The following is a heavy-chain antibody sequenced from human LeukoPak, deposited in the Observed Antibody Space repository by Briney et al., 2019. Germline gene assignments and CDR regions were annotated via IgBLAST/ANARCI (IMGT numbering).Heavy chain of an antibody. CDR3: ARGRRGSRGFDY. J-gene: IGHJ4*02. Sequence: ASVKVSCKASGYTFTSYDIYWVRQATGQGLEWMGWMNPNSGNTGYAQKFQGRVTMTRNTSISTAYMELSSLRSEDTAVYYCARGRRGSRGFDYWGQGTLVTVSS. D-gene: IGHD3-10*01. CDR1: GYTFTSYD. CDR2: MNPNSGNT. V-gene: IGHV1-8*01.